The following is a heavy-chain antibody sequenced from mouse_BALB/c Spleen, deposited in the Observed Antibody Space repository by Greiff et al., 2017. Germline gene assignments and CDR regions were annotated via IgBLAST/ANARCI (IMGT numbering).Heavy chain of an antibody. D-gene: IGHD2-4*01. Sequence: VQLQQSGPGLVKPSQSLSLTCTVTGYSITSDYAWNWIRQFPGNKLEWMGYISYSGSTSYNPSLKSRISITRDTSKNQFFLQLNSVTTEDTATYYCANYDYDGAMDYWGQGTSVTVSS. CDR2: ISYSGST. J-gene: IGHJ4*01. CDR3: ANYDYDGAMDY. CDR1: GYSITSDYA. V-gene: IGHV3-2*02.